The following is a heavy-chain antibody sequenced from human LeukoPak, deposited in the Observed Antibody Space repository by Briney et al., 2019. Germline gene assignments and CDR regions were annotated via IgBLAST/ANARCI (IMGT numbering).Heavy chain of an antibody. Sequence: GGSLRLSCAASGFTFSKYGLHWVRQAPGKGLEWVAFIRDDGSTRYYTDSVKGRFTVSRDNSKNTLYLQMDSLRTEDTAVYYCAKVPHSWGLFDSWGQGTLVTVSS. V-gene: IGHV3-30*02. CDR3: AKVPHSWGLFDS. D-gene: IGHD3-16*01. J-gene: IGHJ4*02. CDR2: IRDDGSTR. CDR1: GFTFSKYG.